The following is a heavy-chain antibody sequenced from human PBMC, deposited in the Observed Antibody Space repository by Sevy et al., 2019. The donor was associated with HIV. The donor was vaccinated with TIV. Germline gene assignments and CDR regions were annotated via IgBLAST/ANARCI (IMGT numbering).Heavy chain of an antibody. J-gene: IGHJ6*03. V-gene: IGHV3-23*01. CDR1: GFSFDSYG. CDR3: GKGGGGHYDPDEIGYYFYYYNMDV. CDR2: ISGSGTRT. D-gene: IGHD3-22*01. Sequence: GGSLRLSCAVSGFSFDSYGMTWVRQAPGKGLEWDSGISGSGTRTYYADSVKCRFIISRDNSKNTLYLQMNSLRSEDNAIYYCGKGGGGHYDPDEIGYYFYYYNMDVWGKGTTVTVSS.